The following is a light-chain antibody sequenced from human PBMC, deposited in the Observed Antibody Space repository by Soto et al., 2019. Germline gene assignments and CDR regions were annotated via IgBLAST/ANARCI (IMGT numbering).Light chain of an antibody. CDR3: SSYTRSSTLVV. V-gene: IGLV2-14*01. CDR1: SSDIGYYNY. CDR2: EVS. Sequence: QSALTQPASVSGSPGQWITISCTGTSSDIGYYNYVSWYQQDPGKAPKLIIYEVSNRPSGVSNRFSGSKSGNTASLTISGLQAEDDADYSCSSYTRSSTLVVFGGGTKLTVL. J-gene: IGLJ3*02.